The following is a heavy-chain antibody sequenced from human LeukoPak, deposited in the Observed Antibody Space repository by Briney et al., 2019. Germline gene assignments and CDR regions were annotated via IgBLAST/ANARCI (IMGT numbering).Heavy chain of an antibody. CDR3: ARVGRWEEYFFDY. CDR1: GFTISSNY. D-gene: IGHD4-23*01. CDR2: IYSGGST. J-gene: IGHJ4*02. V-gene: IGHV3-66*01. Sequence: GGSLRLSCAASGFTISSNYVSRVRQAPGKGLEWVSVIYSGGSTYYADSVKGRFTISSDSSKNTLNLQMNSLRAEDTAVYYCARVGRWEEYFFDYWGQGTLVTVSS.